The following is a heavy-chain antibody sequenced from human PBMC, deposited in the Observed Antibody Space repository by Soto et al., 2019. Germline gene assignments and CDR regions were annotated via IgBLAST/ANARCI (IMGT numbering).Heavy chain of an antibody. Sequence: SETLSLTCAVSGGSISGYYWSWVRQPAGKGLEWIGRIYASGSTNYNTSLKSRVTMSVDKSKKQFSLKLSSVTAADTAGYYCARDSAPGGIGAYFDYWGQGTLVTVSS. D-gene: IGHD1-26*01. CDR3: ARDSAPGGIGAYFDY. J-gene: IGHJ4*02. V-gene: IGHV4-4*07. CDR2: IYASGST. CDR1: GGSISGYY.